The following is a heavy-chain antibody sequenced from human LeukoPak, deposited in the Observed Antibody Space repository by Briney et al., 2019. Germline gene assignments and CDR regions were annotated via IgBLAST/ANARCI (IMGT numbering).Heavy chain of an antibody. D-gene: IGHD2-2*02. CDR1: GGSISSYY. CDR2: IYYSGST. CDR3: ASSGHCSSTSCYTYYFDY. Sequence: SETLSLTCTVSGGSISSYYWSWIRQPPGKGLEWIGYIYYSGSTNYNPSLKSRVTISVDTSKNQFSLKLSSVTAADTAVYYCASSGHCSSTSCYTYYFDYWGQGTLATVSS. J-gene: IGHJ4*02. V-gene: IGHV4-59*01.